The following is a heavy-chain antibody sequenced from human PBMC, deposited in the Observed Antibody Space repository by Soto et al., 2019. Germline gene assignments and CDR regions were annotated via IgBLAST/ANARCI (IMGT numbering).Heavy chain of an antibody. D-gene: IGHD2-8*01. J-gene: IGHJ4*02. CDR3: TTEIYCTNGVCSYYFDY. Sequence: GWSLRLSCASSVVTFINAWMSWVRQDPGKGLEWVGRIKSKTDGGTTDYAAPVKGRFTISRDDSKNTLYLQMNSLKTEDTAVYYCTTEIYCTNGVCSYYFDYWGQGTLVTVSS. V-gene: IGHV3-15*01. CDR2: IKSKTDGGTT. CDR1: VVTFINAW.